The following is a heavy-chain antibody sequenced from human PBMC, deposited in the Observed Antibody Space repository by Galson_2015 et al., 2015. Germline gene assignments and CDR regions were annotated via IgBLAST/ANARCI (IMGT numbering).Heavy chain of an antibody. CDR2: IYSGGST. D-gene: IGHD6-13*01. CDR3: ARGAAADPMEGRYYFDY. V-gene: IGHV3-53*01. CDR1: GFTVSSNY. J-gene: IGHJ4*02. Sequence: SLRLSCAASGFTVSSNYMSWVRQAPGKGLEWVSVIYSGGSTYYADSVKGRFTISRDNSKNTLYLQMNSLRAEDTAVYYCARGAAADPMEGRYYFDYWGQGTLVTVSS.